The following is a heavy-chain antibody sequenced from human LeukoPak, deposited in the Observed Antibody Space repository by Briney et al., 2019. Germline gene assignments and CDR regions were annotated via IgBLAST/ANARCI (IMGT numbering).Heavy chain of an antibody. CDR2: INPNSGGT. D-gene: IGHD3-3*01. CDR3: ARELPVAYDFWSGYLTGGAFDI. Sequence: ASVKVSCKASGYTFTGYYMHWVRQAPGQGLEWMGWINPNSGGTNYAQKFQGRVTMTRDTSISTAYMELSRLRSDDTAVYYCARELPVAYDFWSGYLTGGAFDIWGQGTMVTVSS. CDR1: GYTFTGYY. J-gene: IGHJ3*02. V-gene: IGHV1-2*02.